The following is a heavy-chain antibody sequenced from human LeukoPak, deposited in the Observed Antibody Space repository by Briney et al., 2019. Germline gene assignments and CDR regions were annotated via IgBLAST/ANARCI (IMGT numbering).Heavy chain of an antibody. Sequence: ASVKVSCKASGYTLTGNYIHWVRPAPGRGVEWMGWINPINGDPKYAQKFQGRVTMTRDTSLSTAFMDLSRLRSDDTATYYGAKDRGGLGYSSSWCWFDPWGWGTRVTVSA. J-gene: IGHJ5*02. D-gene: IGHD6-13*01. CDR1: GYTLTGNY. CDR3: AKDRGGLGYSSSWCWFDP. CDR2: INPINGDP. V-gene: IGHV1-2*02.